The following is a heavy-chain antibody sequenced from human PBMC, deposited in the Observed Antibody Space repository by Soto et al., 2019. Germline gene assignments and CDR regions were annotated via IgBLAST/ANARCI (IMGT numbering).Heavy chain of an antibody. D-gene: IGHD6-19*01. CDR3: AKDQAEQWLLLGDAFDI. V-gene: IGHV3-23*01. CDR1: GFTFSSYA. CDR2: ISGSGGST. Sequence: EVQLLESGGGLVQPGGSLRLSCAASGFTFSSYAMSWVRQAPGKGLEWVSAISGSGGSTYYADSVKGRFTISRDNSKNTLYLQMNSLRAEDTAVYYCAKDQAEQWLLLGDAFDIWGQGTMVTVSS. J-gene: IGHJ3*02.